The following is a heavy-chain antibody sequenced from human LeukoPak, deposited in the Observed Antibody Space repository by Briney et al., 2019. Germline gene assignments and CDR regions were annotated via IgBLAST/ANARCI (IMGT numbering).Heavy chain of an antibody. CDR3: VRDLGGRSGH. CDR2: INEDGSTT. J-gene: IGHJ4*02. D-gene: IGHD1-26*01. Sequence: GGSLRLSCTASGFTFSSYWMHWVRQAPGKGLVWVSRINEDGSTTNYADSVRGRSTIFRDNAKNTLYLQMNSLRAEDTAVYYCVRDLGGRSGHWGQGTLVTVSS. V-gene: IGHV3-74*01. CDR1: GFTFSSYW.